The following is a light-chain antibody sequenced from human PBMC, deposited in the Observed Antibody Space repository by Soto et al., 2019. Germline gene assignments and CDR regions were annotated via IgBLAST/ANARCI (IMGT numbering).Light chain of an antibody. V-gene: IGKV3-11*01. J-gene: IGKJ3*01. CDR2: DAF. CDR3: QQRTTWPLIFT. Sequence: EIVLTQSPATPSLSPGERATLSCRASQSVSSFLAWYQQKPGQAPRLLIYDAFNRATGIPTRFSGSGSGTDFTLTISSLEPEDFAVYYCQQRTTWPLIFTFGPGTKVDIK. CDR1: QSVSSF.